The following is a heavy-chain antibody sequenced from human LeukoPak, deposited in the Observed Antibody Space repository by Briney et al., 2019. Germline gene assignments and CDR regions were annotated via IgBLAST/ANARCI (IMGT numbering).Heavy chain of an antibody. CDR2: LSDNGGSP. CDR1: GFTFSNYA. V-gene: IGHV3-23*01. CDR3: AKDRRIVGATVWVY. Sequence: GGSLRLSCAASGFTFSNYAMSWVRQAPGKGLEWVSSLSDNGGSPYYADSVKGRFTISRDNSKNTLYLHMNSLRVEDTAVYYCAKDRRIVGATVWVYWGQGTLVTVSS. D-gene: IGHD1-26*01. J-gene: IGHJ4*02.